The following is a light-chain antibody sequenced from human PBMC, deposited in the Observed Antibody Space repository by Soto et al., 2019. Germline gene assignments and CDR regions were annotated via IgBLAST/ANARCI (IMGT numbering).Light chain of an antibody. CDR3: AAWDDSLNAYVG. J-gene: IGLJ2*01. Sequence: QSALTQPPSASGTPGQRVTISCSGSSSNIGSNTVNWYQQLPGTAPKLLIYSNNQRPSGVPDRFSGSKSGTSASLAISGLQSEDEADYYCAAWDDSLNAYVGLGGGTKVTVL. CDR1: SSNIGSNT. CDR2: SNN. V-gene: IGLV1-44*01.